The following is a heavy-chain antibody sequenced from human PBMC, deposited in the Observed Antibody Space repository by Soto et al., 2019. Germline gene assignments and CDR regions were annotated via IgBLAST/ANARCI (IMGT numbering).Heavy chain of an antibody. J-gene: IGHJ4*02. V-gene: IGHV3-48*01. Sequence: GGSLRLSCAASGFTFSSYSMNWVRQAPGKGLEWVSYISSSSSTIYYADSVKGRFTISRDNAKNSLYLQMNSLRAEDTAVYYCARDPWDCSGGSYSCEPQFDYWGQGTLVTVSS. CDR2: ISSSSSTI. CDR3: ARDPWDCSGGSYSCEPQFDY. D-gene: IGHD2-15*01. CDR1: GFTFSSYS.